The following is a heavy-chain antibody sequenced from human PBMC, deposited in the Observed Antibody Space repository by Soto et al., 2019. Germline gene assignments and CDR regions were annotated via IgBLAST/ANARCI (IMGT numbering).Heavy chain of an antibody. V-gene: IGHV1-8*01. CDR1: GYPFSAFD. D-gene: IGHD2-15*01. CDR3: VRQPGGVATPGDDY. CDR2: MNPDSGDT. Sequence: QVQLVQSGAEVKKPGASVKVSCEASGYPFSAFDINWVRQAGGQGLEWMEWMNPDSGDTAFAQRFQDRITMTRSSSISTAYMELSRLTSDDTAVYFCVRQPGGVATPGDDYWGQGSLVTVSS. J-gene: IGHJ4*02.